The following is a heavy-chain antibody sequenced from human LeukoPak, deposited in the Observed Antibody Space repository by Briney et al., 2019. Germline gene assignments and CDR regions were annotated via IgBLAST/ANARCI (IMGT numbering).Heavy chain of an antibody. J-gene: IGHJ4*02. CDR3: ARVEHYYYDSSGYLY. CDR1: GYTFTGYY. CDR2: INPNSGGT. D-gene: IGHD3-22*01. Sequence: EASVKASCKASGYTFTGYYMHWVRQAPGQGLEWMGWINPNSGGTNYAQKFQGRVTMTRDTSISTAYMELSRLRSDDTAVYYCARVEHYYYDSSGYLYWGQGTLVTVSS. V-gene: IGHV1-2*02.